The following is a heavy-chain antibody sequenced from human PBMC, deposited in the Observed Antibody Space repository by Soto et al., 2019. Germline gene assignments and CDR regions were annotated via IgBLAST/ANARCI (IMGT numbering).Heavy chain of an antibody. V-gene: IGHV5-51*01. J-gene: IGHJ6*02. CDR1: GYSFTSYW. Sequence: GESLKISCKGSGYSFTSYWIGWVRQMPGKGLEWMGIIYPGDSDTRYSPSFQGQVTISADKSISTAYLQWSSLKASDTAMYYCARLCPNGEYYSSSWYYYYYGMDVWGQGTTVTVSS. D-gene: IGHD6-13*01. CDR2: IYPGDSDT. CDR3: ARLCPNGEYYSSSWYYYYYGMDV.